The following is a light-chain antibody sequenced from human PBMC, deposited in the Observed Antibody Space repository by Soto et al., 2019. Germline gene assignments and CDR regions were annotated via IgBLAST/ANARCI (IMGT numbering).Light chain of an antibody. J-gene: IGLJ1*01. CDR3: SSYTASAPFYI. CDR2: DVN. CDR1: RTDVDGYDY. V-gene: IGLV2-14*03. Sequence: QSVVTQPASVSGSPGQSITISCTGARTDVDGYDYVTWYQQHPGQAPKLMIYDVNNRPSGVSHRFSGSKSGDTASLTISGLQAEDDADYYCSSYTASAPFYIFGTGTKLTVL.